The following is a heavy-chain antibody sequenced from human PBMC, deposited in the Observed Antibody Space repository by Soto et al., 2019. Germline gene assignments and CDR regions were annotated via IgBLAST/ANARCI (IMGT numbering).Heavy chain of an antibody. Sequence: PGGSLRLSCAASGFTFSSYAMHWVRQAPGKGLEWVAVISYDGSNKYYADSVKGRFTISRDNSKNTLYLQMNSLRAEDTAVYYCARGGRGRLSTPFDYWCQGSLVT. J-gene: IGHJ4*02. D-gene: IGHD3-16*02. CDR3: ARGGRGRLSTPFDY. CDR2: ISYDGSNK. V-gene: IGHV3-30-3*01. CDR1: GFTFSSYA.